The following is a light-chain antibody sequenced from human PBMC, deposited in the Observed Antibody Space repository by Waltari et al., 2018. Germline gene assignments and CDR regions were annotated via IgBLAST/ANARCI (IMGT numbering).Light chain of an antibody. Sequence: DIQMTQSPSTLSAFVGDRAHITCRASQSISSWLAWYQQKPGKAPKLLIYKASSLESGVPSRFSGSGSGTEFTLTISSLQPDDFATYYCQQYNSYWGTFGQGTKLEIK. V-gene: IGKV1-5*03. CDR1: QSISSW. CDR2: KAS. J-gene: IGKJ2*01. CDR3: QQYNSYWGT.